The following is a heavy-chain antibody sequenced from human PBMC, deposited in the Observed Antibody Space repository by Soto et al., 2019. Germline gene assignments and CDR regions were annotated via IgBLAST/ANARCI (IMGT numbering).Heavy chain of an antibody. CDR1: GYSFTSYW. CDR3: ASSYYYDSSGSLDAFDI. Sequence: ASVKVSCKASGYSFTSYWIGWVRQMPGKGLEWMGIIYPGDSDTRYSPSFQGQVTISADKSISTAYLQWSSLKASDTAMYYCASSYYYDSSGSLDAFDIWGQGTMVTVSS. CDR2: IYPGDSDT. J-gene: IGHJ3*02. V-gene: IGHV5-51*01. D-gene: IGHD3-22*01.